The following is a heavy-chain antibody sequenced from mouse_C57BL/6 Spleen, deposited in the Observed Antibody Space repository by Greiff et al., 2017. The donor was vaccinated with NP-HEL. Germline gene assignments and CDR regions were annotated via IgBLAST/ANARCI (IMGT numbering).Heavy chain of an antibody. J-gene: IGHJ4*01. Sequence: EVMLVESGGGLVQPGGSLSLSCAASGFTFTDYYMSWVRQPPGKALEWLGFIRNKANGYTTEYSASVKGRFTISRDNSQSILYLQMNALRAEDSATYYCARYWPLLDYYAMDYWGQGTSVTVSS. D-gene: IGHD1-1*01. CDR2: IRNKANGYTT. CDR3: ARYWPLLDYYAMDY. V-gene: IGHV7-3*01. CDR1: GFTFTDYY.